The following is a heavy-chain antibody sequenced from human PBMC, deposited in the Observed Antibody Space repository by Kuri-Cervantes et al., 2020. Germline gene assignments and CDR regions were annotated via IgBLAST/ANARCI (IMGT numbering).Heavy chain of an antibody. Sequence: SETLSLTCAVYGGSFSGYYWSWIRQPPGKGLEWIGEINHSGSTNYNPSLKSRVTISVDTSKNQFSLKLSSVTAADTAVYYCARDFGIVVVVAVPDWWGQGTLVTVSS. J-gene: IGHJ4*02. CDR3: ARDFGIVVVVAVPDW. CDR2: INHSGST. CDR1: GGSFSGYY. D-gene: IGHD2-15*01. V-gene: IGHV4-34*01.